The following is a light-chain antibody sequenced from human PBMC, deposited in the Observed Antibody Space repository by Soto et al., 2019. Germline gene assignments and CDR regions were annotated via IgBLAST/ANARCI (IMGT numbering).Light chain of an antibody. V-gene: IGLV2-14*01. CDR2: DVS. CDR1: SSDVGGYNY. Sequence: QSVLTQPASVSGSPGQSITISCTGTSSDVGGYNYVSWYQQHPGKAPKLMIYDVSNRPSGVSNRFSGSKSGNTASLTISGLQPEDAADYYCSSYTSSSTYVFGTGTKVTVL. CDR3: SSYTSSSTYV. J-gene: IGLJ1*01.